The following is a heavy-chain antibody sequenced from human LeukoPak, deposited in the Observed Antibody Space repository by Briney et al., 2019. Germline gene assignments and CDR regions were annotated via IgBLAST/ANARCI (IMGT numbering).Heavy chain of an antibody. Sequence: SETLSLTCTVSGGSINNGGYYWSWIRQHPGKGLEWIGRIYFSGKTNYNPSLKSRVTMSVDTSNNQLSLMMTSVTAADTAVFYCARTPQGDNYFDYWGQGHLVTVSS. CDR1: GGSINNGGYY. V-gene: IGHV4-61*08. CDR3: ARTPQGDNYFDY. D-gene: IGHD3-9*01. CDR2: IYFSGKT. J-gene: IGHJ4*02.